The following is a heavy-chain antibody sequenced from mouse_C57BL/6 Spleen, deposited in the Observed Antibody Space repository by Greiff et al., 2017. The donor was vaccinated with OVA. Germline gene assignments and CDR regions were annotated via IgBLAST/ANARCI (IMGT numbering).Heavy chain of an antibody. V-gene: IGHV5-6*01. CDR1: GFTFSSYG. CDR2: ISSGGSYT. CDR3: ARTGTNFDY. J-gene: IGHJ2*01. D-gene: IGHD4-1*01. Sequence: DVQLVESGGDSVKPGGSLKLSCAASGFTFSSYGMSWVRQTPDKRLEWVATISSGGSYTYYPDSVKGRFTISRDNAKNTLYLQMSSLKSEDTAMYYCARTGTNFDYWGQGTTLTVSS.